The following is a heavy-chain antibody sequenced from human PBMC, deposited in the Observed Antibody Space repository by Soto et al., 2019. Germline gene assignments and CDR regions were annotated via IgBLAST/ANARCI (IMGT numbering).Heavy chain of an antibody. V-gene: IGHV3-7*01. J-gene: IGHJ4*02. CDR3: WGYDNSGSGRENPIDY. CDR2: IKQDGSQK. CDR1: GFTFSTYW. Sequence: GGSLRLSCAASGFTFSTYWMTWIRQAPGKGLEWVANIKQDGSQKYYVDSVKGRFTISRDNAKNSLYLQMNSLRAEDTAVYYCWGYDNSGSGRENPIDYWGQGTLVTVSS. D-gene: IGHD3-22*01.